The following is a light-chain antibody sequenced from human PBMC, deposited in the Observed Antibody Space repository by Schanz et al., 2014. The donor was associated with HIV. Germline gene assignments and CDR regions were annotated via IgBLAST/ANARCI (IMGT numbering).Light chain of an antibody. V-gene: IGKV3-15*01. CDR3: QQYGSSPYT. Sequence: EIVMTQSPATLSVSPGDTVTLSCRASESVSTMLDWFQERPGQAPRLVIYRISTRATGVPARFSGSGSGTEFTLTISRLEPEDFAVYYCQQYGSSPYTFGQGTKLEIK. CDR2: RIS. CDR1: ESVSTM. J-gene: IGKJ2*01.